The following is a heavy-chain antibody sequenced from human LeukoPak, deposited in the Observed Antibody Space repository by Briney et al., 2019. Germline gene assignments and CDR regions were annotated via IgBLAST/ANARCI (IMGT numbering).Heavy chain of an antibody. V-gene: IGHV1-8*01. J-gene: IGHJ6*02. CDR2: MNPNSGNT. CDR3: ARGPVLEWLLYYGMDV. D-gene: IGHD3-3*01. CDR1: GYTFTSYD. Sequence: ASVKVSCKASGYTFTSYDINWVRQATGQGLEWMGWMNPNSGNTGYAQKFQGRVTMTRNTSISTAYVELSSLRSEDTAVYYCARGPVLEWLLYYGMDVWGQGTTVTVSS.